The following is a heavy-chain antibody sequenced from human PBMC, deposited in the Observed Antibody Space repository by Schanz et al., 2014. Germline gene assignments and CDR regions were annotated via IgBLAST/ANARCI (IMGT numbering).Heavy chain of an antibody. J-gene: IGHJ5*02. CDR3: ARPALWFGDNCFDP. CDR2: IKSDGSST. CDR1: GFTFSSYW. Sequence: EVQLVESGGGLVQPGGSLRLSCAASGFTFSSYWMHWVRQVPGKGLVWVSRIKSDGSSTSYADSGKGRFIISRDNAKNTLYLQMNSLRDEDTDVYYCARPALWFGDNCFDPWGQGTLVTVSS. V-gene: IGHV3-74*01. D-gene: IGHD3-10*01.